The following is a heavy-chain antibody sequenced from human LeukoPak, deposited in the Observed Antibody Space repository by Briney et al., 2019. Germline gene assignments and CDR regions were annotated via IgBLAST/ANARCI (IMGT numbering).Heavy chain of an antibody. J-gene: IGHJ6*03. V-gene: IGHV1-46*01. D-gene: IGHD3-3*01. CDR3: ARDQGAGFWSGYSSYYYYMDV. CDR2: INPSGGST. CDR1: GYTFTSYG. Sequence: ASVKVSCKASGYTFTSYGISWVRQAPGQGLEWMGIINPSGGSTSYAQKFQGRVTMTRDTSTSTVYMELSSLRSEDTAVYYCARDQGAGFWSGYSSYYYYMDVWGKGTTVTVSS.